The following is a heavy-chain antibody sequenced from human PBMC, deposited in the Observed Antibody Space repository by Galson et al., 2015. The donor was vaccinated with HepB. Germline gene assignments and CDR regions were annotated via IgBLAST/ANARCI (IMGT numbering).Heavy chain of an antibody. V-gene: IGHV1-18*01. Sequence: SVKVSCKASGYTFTNYGISWVRQAPGQGLEWMGWISAYNGNTNYAQNLQGRVTMTTDTSTRTAYMELRSLRSDDTAVYYCVRDDYSSSWSGSYYYYGMDVWGQGTTVTVSS. D-gene: IGHD6-13*01. CDR2: ISAYNGNT. CDR3: VRDDYSSSWSGSYYYYGMDV. J-gene: IGHJ6*02. CDR1: GYTFTNYG.